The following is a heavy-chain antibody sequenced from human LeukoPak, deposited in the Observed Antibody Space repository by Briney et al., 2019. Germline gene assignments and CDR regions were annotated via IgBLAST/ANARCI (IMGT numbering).Heavy chain of an antibody. CDR2: MNPNSGNT. V-gene: IGHV1-8*01. Sequence: ASVKVSCKASGYTFTSYDINWVRQATGQGLEWMGWMNPNSGNTGYAQKFQGRVTMTRNTSISTAYMELSSLRSEDTAVYYCARLRLGELSFEEGDDYWGQGTLVTVSS. CDR1: GYTFTSYD. CDR3: ARLRLGELSFEEGDDY. J-gene: IGHJ4*02. D-gene: IGHD3-16*02.